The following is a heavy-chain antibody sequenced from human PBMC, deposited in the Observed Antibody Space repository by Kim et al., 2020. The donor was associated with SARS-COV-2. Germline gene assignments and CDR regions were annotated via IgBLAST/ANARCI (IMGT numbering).Heavy chain of an antibody. V-gene: IGHV3-30*04. D-gene: IGHD3-9*01. J-gene: IGHJ4*02. CDR1: GFTFSSYA. Sequence: GGSLRLSCAASGFTFSSYAMHWVRQAPGKGLEWVAVISYDGSNKYYADSVKGRFTISRDNSKNTLYLQMNSLRAEDTAVYYCARESEEYDILTGYHNFDYWGQGTLVTVSS. CDR2: ISYDGSNK. CDR3: ARESEEYDILTGYHNFDY.